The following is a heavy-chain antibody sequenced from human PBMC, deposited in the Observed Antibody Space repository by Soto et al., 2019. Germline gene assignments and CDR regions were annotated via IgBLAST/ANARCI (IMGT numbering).Heavy chain of an antibody. CDR2: INYSGTT. D-gene: IGHD3-22*01. V-gene: IGHV4-39*01. CDR3: ARLGGYVSVGYYYLWDS. J-gene: IGHJ4*02. Sequence: SETLSLTCSVSDGSMNSDSYYWGWLRQPPGKGLEWIGVINYSGTTFHNVSLKSRVTMSVESSRNQLSLKLTSVTAADTAVYYCARLGGYVSVGYYYLWDSWGQGTLVTVSS. CDR1: DGSMNSDSYY.